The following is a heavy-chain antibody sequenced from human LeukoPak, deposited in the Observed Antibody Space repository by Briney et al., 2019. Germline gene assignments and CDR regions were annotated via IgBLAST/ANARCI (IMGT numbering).Heavy chain of an antibody. D-gene: IGHD3-10*01. Sequence: GGSLRLSCAASGFTFSSYGMSWVRQAPGKGLEWVSSVTGSGGSTYYADSVKGRFTISRDNPKNTLYLQMNSLRAEDTAVYYCAKLLSGFGTDYWGQGTLVTVSS. J-gene: IGHJ4*02. CDR3: AKLLSGFGTDY. V-gene: IGHV3-23*01. CDR2: VTGSGGST. CDR1: GFTFSSYG.